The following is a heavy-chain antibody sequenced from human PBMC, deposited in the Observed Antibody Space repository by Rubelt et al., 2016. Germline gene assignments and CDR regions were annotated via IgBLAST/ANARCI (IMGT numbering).Heavy chain of an antibody. CDR3: ARGLNDFWSGYYTPYYFDY. J-gene: IGHJ4*02. V-gene: IGHV4-34*01. CDR2: INLSGGT. Sequence: QVQLQQWGAGLLKPSETLSLTCVVYGGSFSGYYWSWIGQPPGRGLEWFGEINLSGGTSSTPSLKGRVTISVDTSKNQFSLKLSSVTAADTAVYYCARGLNDFWSGYYTPYYFDYWGQGTLVTVSS. D-gene: IGHD3-3*01. CDR1: GGSFSGYY.